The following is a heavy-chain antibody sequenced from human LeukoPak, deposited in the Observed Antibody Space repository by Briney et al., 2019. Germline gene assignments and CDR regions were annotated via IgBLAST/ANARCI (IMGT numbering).Heavy chain of an antibody. CDR3: TTDGVGVEGSTYDN. CDR1: GFTFINAW. D-gene: IGHD2-8*01. CDR2: IKAKAHGGTI. Sequence: PGGSLRLSCAASGFTFINAWMAWVRQAPGKGLEWVGRIKAKAHGGTIEYAAPVKGRFTISRDDSKNTLYLQMNSLKTEDTAVYYCTTDGVGVEGSTYDNWGQGTLVSVSS. V-gene: IGHV3-15*01. J-gene: IGHJ4*02.